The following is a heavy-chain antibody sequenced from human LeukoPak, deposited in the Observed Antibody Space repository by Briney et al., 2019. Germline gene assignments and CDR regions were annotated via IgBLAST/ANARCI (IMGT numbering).Heavy chain of an antibody. CDR2: INHSGST. V-gene: IGHV4-34*01. Sequence: SETLSLTCAVYGGSFSGYYWSWICQPPGKGLEWTGEINHSGSTNYNPSLKSRVTISVDTSKNQFSLKLSSVTAADTAVYYCARGRYDFWSGWNTFDPWGQGTLVTVSS. CDR1: GGSFSGYY. D-gene: IGHD3-3*01. J-gene: IGHJ5*02. CDR3: ARGRYDFWSGWNTFDP.